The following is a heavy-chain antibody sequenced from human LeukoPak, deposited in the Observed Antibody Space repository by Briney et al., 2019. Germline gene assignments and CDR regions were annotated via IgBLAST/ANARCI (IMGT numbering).Heavy chain of an antibody. CDR2: IYYSGST. CDR1: GGSISSSSYY. CDR3: ATHAITMVQGEIDY. Sequence: SETLSLTCTVSGGSISSSSYYWGWIRQPPGKGLERIGSIYYSGSTYYNPSLKSRVTISVDTSKNQFSLKLSCVTAADTAVYYCATHAITMVQGEIDYWGQGTLVTVSS. J-gene: IGHJ4*02. D-gene: IGHD3-10*01. V-gene: IGHV4-39*01.